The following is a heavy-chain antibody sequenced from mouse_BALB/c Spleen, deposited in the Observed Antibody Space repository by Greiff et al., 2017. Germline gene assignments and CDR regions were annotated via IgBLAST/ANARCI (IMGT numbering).Heavy chain of an antibody. CDR3: ARVGLPLAMDY. D-gene: IGHD2-4*01. Sequence: EVKLQESGGGLVKPGGSLKLSCAASGFTFSDYYMYWVRQTPEKRLEWVATISDGGSYTYYPDSVKGRFTISRDNAKNNLYLQMSSLKSEDTAMYYCARVGLPLAMDYWGQGTSVTVSS. CDR2: ISDGGSYT. CDR1: GFTFSDYY. J-gene: IGHJ4*01. V-gene: IGHV5-4*02.